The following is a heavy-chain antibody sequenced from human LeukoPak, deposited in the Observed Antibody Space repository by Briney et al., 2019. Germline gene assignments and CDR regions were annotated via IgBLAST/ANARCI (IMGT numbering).Heavy chain of an antibody. CDR2: VRYDGNNK. Sequence: GGSLRLSCAASGFSFSIYGMHWVRQAPGKGLERVTFVRYDGNNKFYADSVKGRFTVSRDNSKNTLYLQMSSLTTEDTGLYFCAKGHSISAARLLDDWGQGTLVTVSS. CDR3: AKGHSISAARLLDD. D-gene: IGHD6-6*01. CDR1: GFSFSIYG. V-gene: IGHV3-30*02. J-gene: IGHJ4*02.